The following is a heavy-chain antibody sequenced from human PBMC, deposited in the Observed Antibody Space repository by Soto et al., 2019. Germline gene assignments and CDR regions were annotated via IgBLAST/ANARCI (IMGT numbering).Heavy chain of an antibody. D-gene: IGHD2-2*01. Sequence: QVQLVESGGGVVQPGRSLRLSCAASGFIFSSYGMHWVRQAPGKGLEWVAVIWYDGSNKYYGDSVKGRFTISRDNSKNTLHLQMNSLRVEDTAVYSCARGISGYCSSISCYSASYYGMDVWGQGTKVTVSS. J-gene: IGHJ6*02. CDR2: IWYDGSNK. CDR1: GFIFSSYG. CDR3: ARGISGYCSSISCYSASYYGMDV. V-gene: IGHV3-33*01.